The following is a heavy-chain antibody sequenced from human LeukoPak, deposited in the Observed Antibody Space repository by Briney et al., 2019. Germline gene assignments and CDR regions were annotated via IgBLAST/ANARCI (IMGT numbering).Heavy chain of an antibody. V-gene: IGHV3-30*18. CDR1: GFTFRNYG. J-gene: IGHJ4*02. D-gene: IGHD6-19*01. CDR2: LSYDGSNK. Sequence: PGGSLRLSCAASGFTFRNYGMNWVRQAPGKGLEWVAVLSYDGSNKYYADSVKGRFTISRDNSKNTLYLQMNSLRAEDTAVYYCAKFFSGKYRSGGNYWGQGTLVTVSS. CDR3: AKFFSGKYRSGGNY.